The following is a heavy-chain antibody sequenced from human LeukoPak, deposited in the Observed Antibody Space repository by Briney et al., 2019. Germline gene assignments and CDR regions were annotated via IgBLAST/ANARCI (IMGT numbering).Heavy chain of an antibody. V-gene: IGHV3-15*07. J-gene: IGHJ6*02. CDR2: IKSKTDGGTT. CDR3: TTGLRPYYYDSSGYYYEFPPYYYGMDV. Sequence: RGSLRLSCAASGFTFSNAWMNWVRQAPGKGLEWVGRIKSKTDGGTTDYAAPVKGRFTISRDDSKNTLYLQVNSLKTEDTAVYYCTTGLRPYYYDSSGYYYEFPPYYYGMDVWGQGTTVTVSS. D-gene: IGHD3-22*01. CDR1: GFTFSNAW.